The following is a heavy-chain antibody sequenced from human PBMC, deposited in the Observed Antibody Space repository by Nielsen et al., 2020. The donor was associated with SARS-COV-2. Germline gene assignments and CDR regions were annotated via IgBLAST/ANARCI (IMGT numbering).Heavy chain of an antibody. Sequence: ASVKVSCKASGYTFTSYDINWVRQATGQGLEWMGWMNPNSGNTGYAQKFQGRVTMTRNTSISTAYMELSSLRSEDTAVYYCARSKPGGIGYCSGGSCISGYYYGMDVWGQGTTVTVSS. V-gene: IGHV1-8*01. CDR1: GYTFTSYD. CDR2: MNPNSGNT. J-gene: IGHJ6*02. CDR3: ARSKPGGIGYCSGGSCISGYYYGMDV. D-gene: IGHD2-15*01.